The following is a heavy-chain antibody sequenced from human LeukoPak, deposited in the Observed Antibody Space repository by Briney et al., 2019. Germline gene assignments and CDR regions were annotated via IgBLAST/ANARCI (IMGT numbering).Heavy chain of an antibody. Sequence: GFLRLSFSASGFTLSNYAMSWVRQGPGEGLEWVSGISGGTGTPFYADSVKGRFTISRDNSKNTLYLQMSSLRGEDTAVYFCAKRRTTVITMDYFDYWGQGTLVTVSS. V-gene: IGHV3-23*01. J-gene: IGHJ4*02. CDR2: ISGGTGTP. CDR3: AKRRTTVITMDYFDY. D-gene: IGHD4-17*01. CDR1: GFTLSNYA.